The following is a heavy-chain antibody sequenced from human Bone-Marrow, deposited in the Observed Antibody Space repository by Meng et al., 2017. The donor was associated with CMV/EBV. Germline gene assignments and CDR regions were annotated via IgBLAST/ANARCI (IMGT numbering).Heavy chain of an antibody. CDR2: ISSSSSTI. Sequence: GESLKISCAASGFTFSSYSMNWVRQAPGKGLEWVSYISSSSSTIYYADSVKGRFTISRDDSENTLYLQMNNLRAEDTALYYCAKYEGMAWLSWWGQGTLVTVSS. CDR3: AKYEGMAWLSW. CDR1: GFTFSSYS. D-gene: IGHD3-3*01. J-gene: IGHJ4*02. V-gene: IGHV3-48*01.